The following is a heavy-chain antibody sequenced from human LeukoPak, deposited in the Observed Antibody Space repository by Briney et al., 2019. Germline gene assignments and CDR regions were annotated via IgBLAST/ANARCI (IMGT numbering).Heavy chain of an antibody. CDR3: ARQIVGTSWNYYYSYIDV. V-gene: IGHV4-39*01. D-gene: IGHD1-1*01. CDR2: VFHSGNT. CDR1: GGSISSSLYH. Sequence: PSETLSLTCSVSGGSISSSLYHWGWLRQPQGKGLEWIGNVFHSGNTYSSPSLQSRVAFSVDTSKNQFSLKLTSVTATDTAVYYCARQIVGTSWNYYYSYIDVWGKGTSVSVSS. J-gene: IGHJ6*03.